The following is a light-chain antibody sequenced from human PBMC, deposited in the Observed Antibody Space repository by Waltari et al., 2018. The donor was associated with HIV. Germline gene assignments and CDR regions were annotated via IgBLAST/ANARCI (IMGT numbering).Light chain of an antibody. Sequence: SALTQPASVSGSPGQSVTISCTGTSYEFDLHNFLSWYQQHPGKAPQLIIFGVNSRPSVISPRFSASKSGDTASLTISGLQSGDEADYYCTTYTAKDSLLIGSGTKLTVL. V-gene: IGLV2-14*01. J-gene: IGLJ2*01. CDR3: TTYTAKDSLL. CDR2: GVN. CDR1: SYEFDLHNF.